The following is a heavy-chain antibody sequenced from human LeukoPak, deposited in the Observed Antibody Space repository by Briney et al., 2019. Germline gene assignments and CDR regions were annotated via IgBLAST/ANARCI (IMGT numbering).Heavy chain of an antibody. CDR1: GGSFSGYY. J-gene: IGHJ4*02. V-gene: IGHV4-34*01. CDR2: INHSGST. D-gene: IGHD3-16*02. Sequence: SETLSLTCAVYGGSFSGYYWSWIRQPPGKGLEWIGEINHSGSTNYNPSLKSRVTISVDTSKNQFSLKLSSVTAADTAVYYCARRTYDYIWGTYRHYYFDYWGQGTLVTVSS. CDR3: ARRTYDYIWGTYRHYYFDY.